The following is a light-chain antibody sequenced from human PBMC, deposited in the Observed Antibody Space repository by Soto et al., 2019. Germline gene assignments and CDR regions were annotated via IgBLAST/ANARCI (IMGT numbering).Light chain of an antibody. Sequence: DIQMTQSPSSLSASVGDSVTITCRASQSISNYLNWYQQKPGKAPKLLVYAASSLQSGVPSRFSGSGSGTDFTLTISSLQPEDCATYYCQQSYSTPFTCGPGTKVDIK. J-gene: IGKJ3*01. CDR2: AAS. V-gene: IGKV1-39*01. CDR3: QQSYSTPFT. CDR1: QSISNY.